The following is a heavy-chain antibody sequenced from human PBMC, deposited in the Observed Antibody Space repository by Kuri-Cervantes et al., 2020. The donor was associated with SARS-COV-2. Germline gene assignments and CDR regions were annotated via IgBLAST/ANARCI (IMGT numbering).Heavy chain of an antibody. J-gene: IGHJ4*02. CDR1: GGSISGYY. Sequence: SDTLSPTCTVSGGSISGYYRSWIRQPPGKGLAWIGYIYYSGSTNYNPSLKSRVTISVDTSKNQFPLKLSSVTAADTAVYYCARDRLGRYYFDYWGQGTLVTVSS. CDR2: IYYSGST. D-gene: IGHD7-27*01. CDR3: ARDRLGRYYFDY. V-gene: IGHV4-59*01.